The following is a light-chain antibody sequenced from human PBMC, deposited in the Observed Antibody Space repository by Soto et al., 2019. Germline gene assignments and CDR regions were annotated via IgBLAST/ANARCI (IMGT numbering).Light chain of an antibody. CDR3: QLLSNWPPLT. CDR2: DAS. Sequence: EIVLTQSPATLSLSPGERATLSCRASQRVSSYLAWYQQKPGQAPRLLIYDASNRATAIPARFSGSGSGTDFALTISSLEPEDFAVYYCQLLSNWPPLTFGGGTKVEIK. J-gene: IGKJ4*01. CDR1: QRVSSY. V-gene: IGKV3-11*01.